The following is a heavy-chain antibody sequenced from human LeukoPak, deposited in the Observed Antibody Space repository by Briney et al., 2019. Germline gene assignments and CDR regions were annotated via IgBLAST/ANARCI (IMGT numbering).Heavy chain of an antibody. CDR3: ARLRVIVGAISY. D-gene: IGHD1-26*01. V-gene: IGHV4-39*01. CDR1: GGSISSSSYY. Sequence: SETLSLTCTVSGGSISSSSYYWGWIRQPPGKGLEWIGSIYYSGSTYYNPSLKSRVTISIDTSKNQFSLKLSSVTAADTAVYYCARLRVIVGAISYWGQGTLVTVSS. CDR2: IYYSGST. J-gene: IGHJ4*02.